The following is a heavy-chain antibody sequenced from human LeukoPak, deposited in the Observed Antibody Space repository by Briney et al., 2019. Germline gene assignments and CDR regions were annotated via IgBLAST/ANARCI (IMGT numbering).Heavy chain of an antibody. CDR2: IYYSGST. J-gene: IGHJ5*02. V-gene: IGHV4-39*01. Sequence: SESLSLTCTVSGGSISSSSYYLGWIRQPPGKGLEWIGSIYYSGSTYYNPSLKSRVTISVDTSKNQFSLKLSSVTAADTAVYYCATTRSPAGSGSRRSWFDPWGQGTLVTVSS. D-gene: IGHD5-12*01. CDR1: GGSISSSSYY. CDR3: ATTRSPAGSGSRRSWFDP.